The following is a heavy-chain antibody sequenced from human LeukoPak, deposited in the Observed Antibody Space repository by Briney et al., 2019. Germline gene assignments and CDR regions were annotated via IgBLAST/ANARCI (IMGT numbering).Heavy chain of an antibody. CDR1: GYSFTGHY. CDR3: ARDYFGNSLLDY. J-gene: IGHJ4*02. D-gene: IGHD4-23*01. Sequence: ASVKVSCTTSGYSFTGHYVHWVRQAPGQGLEWMGWIHPKSGDTNYALKFHGRVTMTRDTSISTVYMDLSRLSSDDTAVYYCARDYFGNSLLDYWGQGTLVTVSS. CDR2: IHPKSGDT. V-gene: IGHV1-2*02.